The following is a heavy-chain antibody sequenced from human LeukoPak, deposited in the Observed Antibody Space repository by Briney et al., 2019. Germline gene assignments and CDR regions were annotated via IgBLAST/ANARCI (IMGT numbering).Heavy chain of an antibody. CDR2: ISDIGLST. J-gene: IGHJ3*01. CDR1: GVTFNSYA. D-gene: IGHD2/OR15-2a*01. CDR3: ARISLRAFDV. Sequence: GASLKVSCEASGVTFNSYAISWGRQAPREGLEWVSTISDIGLSTYYADSVKGRLTISRDNSKNTLSLLLSSLRADDTAIYYCARISLRAFDVWGQGTTVTVSS. V-gene: IGHV3-23*01.